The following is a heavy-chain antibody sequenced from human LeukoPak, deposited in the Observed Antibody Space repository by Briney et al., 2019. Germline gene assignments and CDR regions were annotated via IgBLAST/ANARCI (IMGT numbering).Heavy chain of an antibody. CDR2: IIPILGTA. CDR3: ARDAGIAARPVYYYYYYMDV. CDR1: GGTFSSYA. Sequence: ASVKVSCKASGGTFSSYAISWVRQAPGQGLEWMGGIIPILGTANYAQKFQGRATITTDESTSTAYMELSSLRSEDTAVYYCARDAGIAARPVYYYYYYMDVWGKGTTVTVSS. D-gene: IGHD6-6*01. V-gene: IGHV1-69*05. J-gene: IGHJ6*03.